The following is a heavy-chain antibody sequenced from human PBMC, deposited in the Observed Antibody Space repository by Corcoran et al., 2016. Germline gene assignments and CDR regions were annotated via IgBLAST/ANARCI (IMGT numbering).Heavy chain of an antibody. CDR3: ASGVGGVDY. CDR2: ISSSSSYI. D-gene: IGHD1-26*01. Sequence: EVQLVESGGGLVKPGGSLRLSCAASGFTFSSYSMNWVRPAPGKGLEWVSSISSSSSYIYYADSVKGRFTISRDNAKNSLYLQMNSLRAEDTAVYYCASGVGGVDYWGQGTLVTVSS. V-gene: IGHV3-21*01. J-gene: IGHJ4*02. CDR1: GFTFSSYS.